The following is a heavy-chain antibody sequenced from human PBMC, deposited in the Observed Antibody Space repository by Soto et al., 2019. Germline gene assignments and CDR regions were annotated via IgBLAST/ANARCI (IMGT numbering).Heavy chain of an antibody. CDR2: IIPIFGTP. CDR1: GGSFSTYA. J-gene: IGHJ4*01. Sequence: QVQVIQSGAEVKKPGSSVKVSCQVSGGSFSTYAISWLRQAPGQGLEWMGGIIPIFGTPNYAQNFQGRVTITADESTSTAYMELSGLRSEDTAVYYCARDRDDYGSGNYYNRIDFWCHGTLVTVSS. D-gene: IGHD3-10*01. CDR3: ARDRDDYGSGNYYNRIDF. V-gene: IGHV1-69*01.